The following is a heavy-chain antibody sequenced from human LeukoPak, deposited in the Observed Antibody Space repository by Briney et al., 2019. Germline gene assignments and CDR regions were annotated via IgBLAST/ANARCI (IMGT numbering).Heavy chain of an antibody. Sequence: GESLKISCKGSGYSFTTYWIAWVRQMPGKGLEWLGIIYPGDSDTRYSPSFQGQVTISADKSISTAYLQWSSLKASDSAIHYCARKSTGMDVWGQGTTVTVSS. V-gene: IGHV5-51*01. D-gene: IGHD2-2*01. J-gene: IGHJ6*02. CDR3: ARKSTGMDV. CDR1: GYSFTTYW. CDR2: IYPGDSDT.